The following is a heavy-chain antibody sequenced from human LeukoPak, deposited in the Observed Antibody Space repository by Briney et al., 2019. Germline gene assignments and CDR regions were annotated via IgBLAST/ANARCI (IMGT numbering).Heavy chain of an antibody. Sequence: SVNVSCKPFRATLNIGHAFIWARQAPGQGLQWMGRIIPFLGEVNYAQNFQGRVSFTADKSTATMYVETKSLRHDDTAIYYCSPCGHAYDWFGPWGQGTLVTVSS. V-gene: IGHV1-69*04. CDR2: IIPFLGEV. D-gene: IGHD5-12*01. CDR3: SPCGHAYDWFGP. CDR1: RATLNIGHA. J-gene: IGHJ5*02.